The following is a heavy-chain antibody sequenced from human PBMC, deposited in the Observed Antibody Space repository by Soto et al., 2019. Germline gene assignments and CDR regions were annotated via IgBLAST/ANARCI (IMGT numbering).Heavy chain of an antibody. V-gene: IGHV3-64D*06. J-gene: IGHJ6*02. CDR3: ALYCSSTSCYLGGMDV. CDR1: GFTFSSYA. Sequence: EVQLVESGGGLVQPGGSLRLSCSASGFTFSSYAMHWVRQAPGKGLEYVSAISSNGGSTYYADSVKGRFTISRDNSKNTLYLQMSSLRAEDTAVYYCALYCSSTSCYLGGMDVWGQGTTVTVSS. D-gene: IGHD2-2*01. CDR2: ISSNGGST.